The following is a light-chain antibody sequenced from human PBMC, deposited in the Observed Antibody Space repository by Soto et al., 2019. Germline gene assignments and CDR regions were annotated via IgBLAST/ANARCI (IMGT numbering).Light chain of an antibody. CDR1: QRIGPY. J-gene: IGKJ1*01. CDR3: QQYKAFPRT. V-gene: IGKV1-39*01. CDR2: GAS. Sequence: DIQMTQSPSSLSASVGDSVTITCRGSQRIGPYVNWYQQKAGKAPKLLIYGASILEGGVPSRFSGDGSGSEFIFTITSLQPDDFANYYCQQYKAFPRTFGQGTKV.